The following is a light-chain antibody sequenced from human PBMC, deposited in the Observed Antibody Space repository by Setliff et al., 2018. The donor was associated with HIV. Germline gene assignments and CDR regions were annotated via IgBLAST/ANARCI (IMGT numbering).Light chain of an antibody. CDR2: EVS. J-gene: IGLJ2*01. V-gene: IGLV2-14*03. CDR3: CSYRSSDTLG. Sequence: QSVLAQPASVSGSPGRSITISCSGTRSDVGDYNFVSWYQQYPGRAPKLLIYEVSNRPSGVSARFAGSKFGNTASLTISGLQDEDEAYYYCCSYRSSDTLGFGGGTKVTVL. CDR1: RSDVGDYNF.